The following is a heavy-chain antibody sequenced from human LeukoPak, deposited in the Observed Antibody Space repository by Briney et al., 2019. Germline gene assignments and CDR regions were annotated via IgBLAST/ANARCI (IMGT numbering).Heavy chain of an antibody. D-gene: IGHD3-10*01. CDR1: GFTVSSND. J-gene: IGHJ3*02. V-gene: IGHV3-53*04. CDR3: ARGFLQSAFDI. CDR2: VYTGGSP. Sequence: GGSLRLSCAASGFTVSSNDMSWVRQAPGKGLEWVSVVYTGGSPYYADSVEGRFTISRHNSKNTLYLQMNSLRAEDTAMYYCARGFLQSAFDIWGQGTMVTVSS.